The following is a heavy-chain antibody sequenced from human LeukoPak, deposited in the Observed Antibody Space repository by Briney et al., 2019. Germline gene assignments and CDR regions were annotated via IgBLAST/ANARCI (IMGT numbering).Heavy chain of an antibody. J-gene: IGHJ4*02. V-gene: IGHV3-23*01. CDR1: GFTFSSYA. D-gene: IGHD1-26*01. Sequence: SGGSLRLSCAASGFTFSSYAMSWVRQAPGKGLEWVSAIGGSGGSTYYADSVKGRFTISRDNSKNSLYLQMNSLRAEDTAVYYCARDYQWDFDYWGQGTLVTVSS. CDR3: ARDYQWDFDY. CDR2: IGGSGGST.